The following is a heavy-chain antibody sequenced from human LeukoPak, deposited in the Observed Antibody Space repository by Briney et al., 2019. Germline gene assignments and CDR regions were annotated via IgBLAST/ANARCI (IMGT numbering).Heavy chain of an antibody. D-gene: IGHD3-3*01. Sequence: ASVKVSCKASGYTFTSYAMHWVRQAPGQRLEWMGWINAGNGNTKYSQEFQGRVTITRDTSASTAYMELSSLRSEDMAVYYCARSIPPTYDFWSGPFDYWGQGTLVTVSS. V-gene: IGHV1-3*03. J-gene: IGHJ4*02. CDR1: GYTFTSYA. CDR3: ARSIPPTYDFWSGPFDY. CDR2: INAGNGNT.